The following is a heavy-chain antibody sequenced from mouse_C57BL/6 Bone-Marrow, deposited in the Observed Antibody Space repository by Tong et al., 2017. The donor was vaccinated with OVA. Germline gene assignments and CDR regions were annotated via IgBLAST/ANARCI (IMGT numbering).Heavy chain of an antibody. CDR3: ARRVRYYFDY. J-gene: IGHJ2*01. D-gene: IGHD1-1*01. V-gene: IGHV1-62-2*01. CDR1: GYTFSEYI. Sequence: VQLQESVVGWAESAASVELSCKASGYTFSEYIIHWVKQRSGQGLEWIGWFYPGSGSIKYNEKFKDKATLTADKSSSTGYMGRSRLTSEGAAVYFCARRVRYYFDYWGQGTTLTVS. CDR2: FYPGSGSI.